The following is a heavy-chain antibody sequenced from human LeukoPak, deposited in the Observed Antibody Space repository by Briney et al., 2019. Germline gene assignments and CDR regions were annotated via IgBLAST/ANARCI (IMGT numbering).Heavy chain of an antibody. J-gene: IGHJ4*02. CDR2: INHSGST. D-gene: IGHD2-15*01. V-gene: IGHV4-34*01. CDR3: ARGRPSRYCSGGSCYNNPYYFDY. Sequence: PSETLSLTCAVYGGSFSGYYWSWIRQPPGKGLEWIGEINHSGSTNYNPSLKSRVTISVDTSKNQFSLKLSSVTAADTAVYYCARGRPSRYCSGGSCYNNPYYFDYWGQGTLVTVSS. CDR1: GGSFSGYY.